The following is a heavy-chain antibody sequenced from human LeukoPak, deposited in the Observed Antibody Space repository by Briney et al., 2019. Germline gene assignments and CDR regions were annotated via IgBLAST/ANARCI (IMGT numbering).Heavy chain of an antibody. D-gene: IGHD6-19*01. CDR1: GFTFSSYA. V-gene: IGHV3-23*01. CDR2: ISSSGDNT. Sequence: PGGSLRLSCAASGFTFSSYAMSWVRQAPGKGLEWVSGISSSGDNTYYADSVKGRFTISRDNSKNTVYLQMNSLRAEDTAVYYCAKGSYSSGWYESDYWGQGTLVTVSS. J-gene: IGHJ4*02. CDR3: AKGSYSSGWYESDY.